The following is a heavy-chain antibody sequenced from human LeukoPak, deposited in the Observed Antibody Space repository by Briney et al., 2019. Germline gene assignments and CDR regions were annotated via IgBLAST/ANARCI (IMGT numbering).Heavy chain of an antibody. D-gene: IGHD3-22*01. CDR2: ISGGGGST. V-gene: IGHV3-23*01. CDR1: GFTFSSYA. Sequence: GSLRLSCAASGFTFSSYAMTWVRQAPGKGLEWVSTISGGGGSTYYADSVKGRFTVSRDNSKNTLYLQMNSLRAEDTAIYYCAKDSSITMIVVIITTDYFDYWGQGTLVTVSS. J-gene: IGHJ4*02. CDR3: AKDSSITMIVVIITTDYFDY.